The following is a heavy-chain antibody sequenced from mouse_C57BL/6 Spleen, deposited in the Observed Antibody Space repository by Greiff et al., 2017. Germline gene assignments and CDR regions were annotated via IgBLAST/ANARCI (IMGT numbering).Heavy chain of an antibody. V-gene: IGHV1-69*01. CDR2: IDPSDSYT. Sequence: QVQLQQPGAELVMPGASVKLSCKASGYTFTSYWMHWVKQRPGQGLEWIGKIDPSDSYTNYNQKFKGKSTLTVDKSSSTAYMQLSSLTSEDSAVYYCARGGRGSGWYFDVWGTGTTVTVSS. J-gene: IGHJ1*03. CDR1: GYTFTSYW. CDR3: ARGGRGSGWYFDV. D-gene: IGHD1-1*01.